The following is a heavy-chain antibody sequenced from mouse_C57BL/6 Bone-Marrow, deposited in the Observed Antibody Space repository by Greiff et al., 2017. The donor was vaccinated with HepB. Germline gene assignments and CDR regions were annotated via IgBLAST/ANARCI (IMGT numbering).Heavy chain of an antibody. CDR3: AIQGDYYGSSPYFDY. CDR1: GFTFSDYY. CDR2: ISNGGGST. Sequence: EVHLVESGGGLVQPGGSLKLSCAASGFTFSDYYMYWVRQTPEKRLEWVAYISNGGGSTYYPDTVKGRFTISRDNAKNTLYLQMSRLKSEDTAMYYCAIQGDYYGSSPYFDYWGQGTTLTVSS. J-gene: IGHJ2*01. D-gene: IGHD1-1*01. V-gene: IGHV5-12*01.